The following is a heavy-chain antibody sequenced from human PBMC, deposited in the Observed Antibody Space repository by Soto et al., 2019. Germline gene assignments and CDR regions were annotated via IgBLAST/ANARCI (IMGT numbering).Heavy chain of an antibody. J-gene: IGHJ3*02. CDR3: ASGGHITMVRGVIPNDAFDI. V-gene: IGHV1-3*01. CDR2: INAGNGNT. D-gene: IGHD3-10*01. Sequence: ASVKVSCKASGYTFTSYAMHWVRQAPGQRLEWMGWINAGNGNTKYSQKFQGRVTITRDTSASTAYMELSSLRSEDTAVYYCASGGHITMVRGVIPNDAFDIWGQGTMVTVSS. CDR1: GYTFTSYA.